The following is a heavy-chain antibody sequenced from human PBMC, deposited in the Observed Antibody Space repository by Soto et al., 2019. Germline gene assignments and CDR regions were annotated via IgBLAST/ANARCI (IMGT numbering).Heavy chain of an antibody. D-gene: IGHD1-7*01. Sequence: PSETLSLTCDVYGGSFSSYYWNWIRQPPGKGLEWLGEINHSGSTNYNPSLKSRIIISLDTSKTQFSLKLTSVTAADTAVYFCARGGRRVTGTWFDLWGQGTLVTVSS. J-gene: IGHJ5*02. V-gene: IGHV4-34*01. CDR1: GGSFSSYY. CDR2: INHSGST. CDR3: ARGGRRVTGTWFDL.